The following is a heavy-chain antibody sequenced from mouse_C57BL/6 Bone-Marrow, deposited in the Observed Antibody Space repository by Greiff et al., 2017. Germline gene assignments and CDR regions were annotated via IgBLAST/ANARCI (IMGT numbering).Heavy chain of an antibody. CDR1: GYTFTDYE. V-gene: IGHV1-15*01. Sequence: QVQLQQSGAELVRPGASVTLSCKASGYTFTDYEMHWVKQTPVHGLEWLGAIDPETGGTAYNQKFKGKAILTADKSSSTAYMELRSLTSEDSAVYYCTRCYDYGGSWFAYGGQGNLVTVSA. CDR3: TRCYDYGGSWFAY. J-gene: IGHJ3*01. CDR2: IDPETGGT. D-gene: IGHD2-4*01.